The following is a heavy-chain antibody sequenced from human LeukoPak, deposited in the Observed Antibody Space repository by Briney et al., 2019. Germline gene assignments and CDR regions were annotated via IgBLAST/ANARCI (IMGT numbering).Heavy chain of an antibody. CDR1: GFTVSSNY. Sequence: GGSLRLSCAASGFTVSSNYMSWVRQAPGKGLEWVSSIKGSGDYTYYADSVKGRFTISRDNSKNTLYLQMNSLRAEDTALYYCASGRSFSPDYWGQGTLVTVSS. J-gene: IGHJ4*02. CDR3: ASGRSFSPDY. D-gene: IGHD3-10*01. V-gene: IGHV3-53*01. CDR2: IKGSGDYT.